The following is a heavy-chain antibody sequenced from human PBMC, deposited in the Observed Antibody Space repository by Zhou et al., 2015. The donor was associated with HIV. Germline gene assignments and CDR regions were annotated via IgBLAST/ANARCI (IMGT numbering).Heavy chain of an antibody. V-gene: IGHV1-69*01. CDR1: GGTFSSYA. CDR2: IIPIFGTA. D-gene: IGHD2-15*01. J-gene: IGHJ6*03. Sequence: QVQLVQSGAEVKKPGSSVKVSCKASGGTFSSYAISWVRQAPGQGLEWMGGIIPIFGTANYAQKFQGRVTITADESTSTAYMELSSLRSEDTAVYYCATARSIPRRRYCSGGSCYGLEGAYYYYYYMDVWGKGTTVTVSS. CDR3: ATARSIPRRRYCSGGSCYGLEGAYYYYYYMDV.